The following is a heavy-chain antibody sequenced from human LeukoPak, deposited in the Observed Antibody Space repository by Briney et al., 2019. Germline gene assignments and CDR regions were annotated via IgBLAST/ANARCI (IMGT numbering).Heavy chain of an antibody. D-gene: IGHD3-3*01. CDR1: GYTFTSYD. CDR3: ARSYYDFWSGYYTNLYYFDH. J-gene: IGHJ4*02. V-gene: IGHV1-8*03. Sequence: ASVKVSCKASGYTFTSYDINWVRQATGQGLEWMGWMNPNSGNTGYAQKFQGRVTITRNTSISTAYMELSSLRSEDTAVYYCARSYYDFWSGYYTNLYYFDHWGQGTLVTVSS. CDR2: MNPNSGNT.